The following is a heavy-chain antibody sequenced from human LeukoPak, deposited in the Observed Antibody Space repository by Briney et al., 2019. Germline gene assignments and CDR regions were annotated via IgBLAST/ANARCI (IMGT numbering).Heavy chain of an antibody. CDR2: ISSSGSTI. J-gene: IGHJ4*02. D-gene: IGHD1-14*01. Sequence: PGGSLRLSCAASGFTFSSYGMHWVRQAPGKGLEWVSYISSSGSTIYYADSVKGRFTISRDNSKNTLYLQMNSLRAEDTAVYYCAKDLEPWYLDYWGQGTLVTVSS. CDR1: GFTFSSYG. V-gene: IGHV3-48*01. CDR3: AKDLEPWYLDY.